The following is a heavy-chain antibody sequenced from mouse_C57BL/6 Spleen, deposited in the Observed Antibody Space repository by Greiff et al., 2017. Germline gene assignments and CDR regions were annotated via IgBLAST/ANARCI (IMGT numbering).Heavy chain of an antibody. J-gene: IGHJ3*01. D-gene: IGHD3-2*02. V-gene: IGHV5-9-1*02. Sequence: EVKVVESGEGLVKPGGSLKLSCAASGFTFSSSAMSWVRQTPEKRLEWVAYISSGGDYIYYADTVKGRFTISRDNARNTLYLQMSSLKSEDTAMYYCTRGGTQALAYWGQGTLVTVSA. CDR2: ISSGGDYI. CDR1: GFTFSSSA. CDR3: TRGGTQALAY.